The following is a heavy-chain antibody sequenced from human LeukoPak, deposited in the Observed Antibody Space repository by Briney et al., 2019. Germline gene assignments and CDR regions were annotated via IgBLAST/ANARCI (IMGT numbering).Heavy chain of an antibody. V-gene: IGHV4-59*08. CDR2: IYYSGST. J-gene: IGHJ4*02. CDR1: GGSISSYY. Sequence: TSETLSLTCTVSGGSISSYYWSWIRQPPGKGLEWIGYIYYSGSTNYNPSLKSRVTISVDTSKNQFSLELSSVTAADTAVYYCARHLPLRYFDWLPHFDYWGQGTLVTVSS. CDR3: ARHLPLRYFDWLPHFDY. D-gene: IGHD3-9*01.